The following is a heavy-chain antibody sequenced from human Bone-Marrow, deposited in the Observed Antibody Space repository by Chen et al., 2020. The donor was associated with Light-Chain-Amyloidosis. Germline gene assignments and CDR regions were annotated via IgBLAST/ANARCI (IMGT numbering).Heavy chain of an antibody. CDR2: IYSCGST. Sequence: EVQLVESGGGLIQPGGSLRLSCAASGFTFSSNYMSWVRQAPGKGLEWVSVIYSCGSTYYADSVKGRFTISRDNSKNTLYLQMNSLRAEDTAVYYCARPDTAMVTGYYYYGMDVWGQGTTVTVSS. V-gene: IGHV3-53*01. CDR3: ARPDTAMVTGYYYYGMDV. CDR1: GFTFSSNY. J-gene: IGHJ6*02. D-gene: IGHD5-18*01.